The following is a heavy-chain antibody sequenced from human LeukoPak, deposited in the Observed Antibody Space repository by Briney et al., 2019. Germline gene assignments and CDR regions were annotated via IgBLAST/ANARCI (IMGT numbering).Heavy chain of an antibody. D-gene: IGHD4-17*01. CDR1: GDSISSRSYY. CDR2: IHSSGST. CDR3: ANSLGGDYGWFGGQFGL. Sequence: PSETLSLTCTVSGDSISSRSYYWAWLRQAPVKGLEWIGSIHSSGSTYYNPSLKSRLTLSVDTSKNLFSLRLISVTAADTAVYYCANSLGGDYGWFGGQFGLWGCGTLVTVSS. V-gene: IGHV4-39*02. J-gene: IGHJ2*01.